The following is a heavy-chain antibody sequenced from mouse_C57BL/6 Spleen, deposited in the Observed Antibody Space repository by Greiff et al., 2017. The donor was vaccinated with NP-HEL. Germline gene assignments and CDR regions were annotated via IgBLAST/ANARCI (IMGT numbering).Heavy chain of an antibody. CDR3: ARFYGNYDVFDY. CDR1: GFTFSSYA. CDR2: ISDGGSYT. V-gene: IGHV5-4*03. J-gene: IGHJ2*01. D-gene: IGHD2-1*01. Sequence: EVKLVESGGGLVKPGGSLKLSCAASGFTFSSYAMSWVRQTPEKRLAWVATISDGGSYTYYPDNVKGRFTISRDNAKNNLYLQMSHLKSEDTAMYYCARFYGNYDVFDYWGQGTTLTVSS.